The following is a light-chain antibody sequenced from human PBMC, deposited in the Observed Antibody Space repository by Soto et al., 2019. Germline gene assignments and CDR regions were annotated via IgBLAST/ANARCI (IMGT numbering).Light chain of an antibody. J-gene: IGKJ3*01. Sequence: TLSLSPGERATLSCRASQSVSSYLAWYQQKPGQAPRLLIYDASNRATGIPARFSGSGSGTDFTLTISSLEPEDFAVYYCQQRSNWPRQITFGPGTKVVI. CDR2: DAS. CDR3: QQRSNWPRQIT. V-gene: IGKV3-11*01. CDR1: QSVSSY.